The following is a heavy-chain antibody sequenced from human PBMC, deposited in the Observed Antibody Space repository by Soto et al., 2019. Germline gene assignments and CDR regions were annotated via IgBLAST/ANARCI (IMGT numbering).Heavy chain of an antibody. CDR1: GGSISSYY. CDR3: ARGGWVVVPPYYYYGMDV. J-gene: IGHJ6*02. Sequence: QVQLQESGPGLVKPSETLSLTCTVSGGSISSYYWSWIRQPAGKGLEWIGRIYTSGSTNYNPSLKSRVTMSVDTSKNQFSLKLSSVTAADTAVYYCARGGWVVVPPYYYYGMDVWGQGTTVTVSS. CDR2: IYTSGST. V-gene: IGHV4-4*07. D-gene: IGHD2-2*01.